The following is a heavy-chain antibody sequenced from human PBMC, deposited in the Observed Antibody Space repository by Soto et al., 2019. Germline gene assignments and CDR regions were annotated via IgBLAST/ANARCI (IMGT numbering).Heavy chain of an antibody. D-gene: IGHD3-16*02. Sequence: GSLRLSCAASGFTFSSYAMSWVLQAPGKGLEWVSAISGSGGSTYYADSVKGRFTISRDNSKNTLYLQMNSLRAEDTAVYYCARGYDYVWGSYRSPWYFDLWGRGTLVTVSS. V-gene: IGHV3-23*01. CDR3: ARGYDYVWGSYRSPWYFDL. CDR1: GFTFSSYA. J-gene: IGHJ2*01. CDR2: ISGSGGST.